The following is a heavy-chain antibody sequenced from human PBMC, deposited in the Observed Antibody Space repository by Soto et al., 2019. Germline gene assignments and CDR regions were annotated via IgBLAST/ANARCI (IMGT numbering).Heavy chain of an antibody. Sequence: SETLSLTCTVSGGSMSSHYWTWLRQPPGKGLEWIGYISYSGSSYYNPSLKSRVTISADTSRNQFSLRLTSVIAADTAVYFCARADPDASVGFWGQGTLVTVS. CDR2: ISYSGSS. V-gene: IGHV4-59*11. CDR1: GGSMSSHY. J-gene: IGHJ4*02. D-gene: IGHD3-16*01. CDR3: ARADPDASVGF.